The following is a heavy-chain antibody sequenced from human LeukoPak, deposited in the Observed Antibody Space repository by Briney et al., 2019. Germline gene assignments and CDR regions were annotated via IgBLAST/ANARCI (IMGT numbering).Heavy chain of an antibody. V-gene: IGHV3-48*03. D-gene: IGHD4-23*01. J-gene: IGHJ6*02. Sequence: PGGSLRLSCAASGFTFSSYEMNWVRQAPGKGLEWVSYISSSGSTIYYADSVKGRFTISRDNAKNSLYLQMNSLRAEDTAVYYCARKTYGGNLYYYYYGMDVWGQGTTVTVSS. CDR1: GFTFSSYE. CDR2: ISSSGSTI. CDR3: ARKTYGGNLYYYYYGMDV.